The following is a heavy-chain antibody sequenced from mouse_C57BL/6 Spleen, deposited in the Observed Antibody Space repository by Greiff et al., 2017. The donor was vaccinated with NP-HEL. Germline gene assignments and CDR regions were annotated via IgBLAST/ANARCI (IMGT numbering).Heavy chain of an antibody. CDR2: ISSGSSTI. CDR3: ARGEGEAWFAY. CDR1: GFTFSDYG. Sequence: VQLQQPGGGLVKPGGSLKLSCAASGFTFSDYGMHWVRQAPEQGLEWVAYISSGSSTIYYADTVKGRFTISRDNATNTLFLQMTSLRSEDTAMYYCARGEGEAWFAYWGQGTLVTVSA. V-gene: IGHV5-17*01. J-gene: IGHJ3*01.